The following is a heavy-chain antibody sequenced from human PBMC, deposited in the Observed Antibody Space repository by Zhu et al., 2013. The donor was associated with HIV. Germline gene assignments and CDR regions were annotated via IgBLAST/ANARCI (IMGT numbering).Heavy chain of an antibody. CDR1: GESLSGHY. Sequence: QVQLQQWGAGLLKPSETLTLTCAVYGESLSGHYWTWIRQPPERRLEWIGEINHKGNTKYNPSLKSRVTMWVDTSKNQFSLNLTSVTAADTAVYYCARERKAPWMDVWGQGTTVIVSS. CDR2: INHKGNT. CDR3: ARERKAPWMDV. J-gene: IGHJ6*02. V-gene: IGHV4-34*01.